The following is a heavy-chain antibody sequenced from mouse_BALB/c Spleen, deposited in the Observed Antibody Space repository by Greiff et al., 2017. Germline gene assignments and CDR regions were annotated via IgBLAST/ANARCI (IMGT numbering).Heavy chain of an antibody. Sequence: EVQLQQSGPELVKPGASVKISCKASGYTFTDYNMHWVKQSHGKSLEWIGYIYPYNGGTGYNQKFKSKATLTVDNSSSTAYMELRSLTSEDSAVYYCAREGDYGGTWFAYWGQGTLVTVSA. D-gene: IGHD2-4*01. CDR3: AREGDYGGTWFAY. CDR2: IYPYNGGT. CDR1: GYTFTDYN. V-gene: IGHV1S29*02. J-gene: IGHJ3*01.